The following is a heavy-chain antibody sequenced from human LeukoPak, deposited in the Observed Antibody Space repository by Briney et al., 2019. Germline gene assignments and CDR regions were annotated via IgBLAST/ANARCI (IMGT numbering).Heavy chain of an antibody. CDR1: GGSISSHY. CDR3: AREYTYSSGWFWFDP. J-gene: IGHJ5*02. D-gene: IGHD6-19*01. Sequence: SETLSLTCTVSGGSISSHYRSWIRQPPGKGLEWIGYIYYSGSTNYNPSLKSRVTISVDTPKNQFSLKLSSVTAADTAVYYCAREYTYSSGWFWFDPWGQGTLVTVSS. CDR2: IYYSGST. V-gene: IGHV4-59*11.